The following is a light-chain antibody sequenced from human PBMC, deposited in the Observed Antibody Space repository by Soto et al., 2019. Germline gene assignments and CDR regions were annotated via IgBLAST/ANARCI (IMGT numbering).Light chain of an antibody. CDR1: SSDVGGYNY. J-gene: IGLJ1*01. CDR2: SVS. Sequence: QSALTQPASVSGSPGQSITISCTGTSSDVGGYNYVSWYQHHPGKAPKLMISSVSSRPSGVSNRFSGSKSGNTASLTISGLQPEDEADYYCSSYTSSDTYVFGTGTKVTVL. CDR3: SSYTSSDTYV. V-gene: IGLV2-14*03.